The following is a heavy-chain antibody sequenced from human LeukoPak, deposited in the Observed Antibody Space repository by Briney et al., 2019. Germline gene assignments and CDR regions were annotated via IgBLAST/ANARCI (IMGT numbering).Heavy chain of an antibody. V-gene: IGHV4-34*01. Sequence: SETLSLTCAVYGGSFSGYYWSWIRQPPGKGLEWIGEINHSGSTNYNPSLKSRVTISVDTSKNQFSLKLSSVTAADTAVYYCARVPNYYDSSGYSGAFDIWGQGTMVTVSS. CDR3: ARVPNYYDSSGYSGAFDI. J-gene: IGHJ3*02. CDR1: GGSFSGYY. CDR2: INHSGST. D-gene: IGHD3-22*01.